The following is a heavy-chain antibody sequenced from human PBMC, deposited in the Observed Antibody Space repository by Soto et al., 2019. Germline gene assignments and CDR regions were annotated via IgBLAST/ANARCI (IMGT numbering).Heavy chain of an antibody. V-gene: IGHV1-69*13. CDR2: IIPIFGTS. D-gene: IGHD2-15*01. CDR3: ARGVSGSNQTQNWLHL. CDR1: GGTFSSYA. J-gene: IGHJ5*02. Sequence: SVKVSCKASGGTFSSYAISWVRQAPGQGLEWMGGIIPIFGTSNYAQKFQGRVTITADESTSTAYMEPSSLRSEDTAVYYCARGVSGSNQTQNWLHLWGQATLVTVSS.